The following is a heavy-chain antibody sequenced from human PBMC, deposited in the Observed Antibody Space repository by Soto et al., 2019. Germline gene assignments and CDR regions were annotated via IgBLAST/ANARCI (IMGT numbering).Heavy chain of an antibody. CDR2: IYYSGST. V-gene: IGHV4-39*02. D-gene: IGHD2-15*01. CDR1: GGSISSSSYY. J-gene: IGHJ5*02. Sequence: SETLSLTCTVSGGSISSSSYYWGWIRQPPGKELEWIGSIYYSGSTNYNPSLKSRVTISIDTTKNQFNLKLSTVTAADTAVYYCARGLPEVVVAAGDNWFDPWGQGTLVTVSS. CDR3: ARGLPEVVVAAGDNWFDP.